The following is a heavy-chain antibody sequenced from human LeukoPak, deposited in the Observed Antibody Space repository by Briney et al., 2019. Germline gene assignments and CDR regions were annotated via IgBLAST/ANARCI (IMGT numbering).Heavy chain of an antibody. J-gene: IGHJ4*02. CDR1: GGSFSGYY. Sequence: SETLSLTCAVYGGSFSGYYWSWIRQPPGKGLEWIGEINHSGSTNYNPSLKSRVTISVDTSKNQFSLKLSSVTAADTAVYYCATIPPRYGSGSSAWYFDYWGQGTLVTVSS. D-gene: IGHD3-10*01. V-gene: IGHV4-34*01. CDR2: INHSGST. CDR3: ATIPPRYGSGSSAWYFDY.